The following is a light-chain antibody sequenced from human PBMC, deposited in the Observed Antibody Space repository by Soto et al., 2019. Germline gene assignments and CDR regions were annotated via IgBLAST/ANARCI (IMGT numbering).Light chain of an antibody. CDR3: SSYTSSSKGEV. Sequence: QSALTQPASVSGSPGQSITISCTGTSSDVGGYNYVSWYQQHPGKAPKLMIYDVSNRPSGVSNRFSGSKSGNTASLTISGLQAEDEADYYCSSYTSSSKGEVFGGGTKVTVL. J-gene: IGLJ2*01. CDR1: SSDVGGYNY. CDR2: DVS. V-gene: IGLV2-14*01.